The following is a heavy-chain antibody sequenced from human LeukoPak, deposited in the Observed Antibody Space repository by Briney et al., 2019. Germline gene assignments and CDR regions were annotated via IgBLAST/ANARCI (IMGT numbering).Heavy chain of an antibody. Sequence: SETLSLTCTVPGDSVSAFYWCWLWQSPGTGLEWIGFIHYPASTAYNPSLNSRVTISLETSRNQLSLMLTSLTPADTAMYYCARGSSDVYWYLDVWGRGTLVTVSS. D-gene: IGHD6-19*01. J-gene: IGHJ2*01. CDR1: GDSVSAFY. CDR3: ARGSSDVYWYLDV. CDR2: IHYPAST. V-gene: IGHV4-59*02.